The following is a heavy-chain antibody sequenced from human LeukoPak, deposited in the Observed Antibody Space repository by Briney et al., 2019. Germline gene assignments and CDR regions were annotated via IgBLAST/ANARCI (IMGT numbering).Heavy chain of an antibody. CDR2: INHSGST. D-gene: IGHD3-22*01. CDR1: GGSFSGYY. J-gene: IGHJ4*02. Sequence: SEALSLTCAVYGGSFSGYYWSWIRQPPGKGLEWIGEINHSGSTNYNPSLKSRVTISVDTSKNQFSLKLSSVTAADTAVYYCARGRLYDSSGYSTANFDYWGQGTLVTVSS. CDR3: ARGRLYDSSGYSTANFDY. V-gene: IGHV4-34*01.